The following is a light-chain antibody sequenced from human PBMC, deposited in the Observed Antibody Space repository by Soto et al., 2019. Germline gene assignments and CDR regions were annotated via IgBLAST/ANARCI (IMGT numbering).Light chain of an antibody. CDR2: GAS. Sequence: EIVLTQSPDTLSVSPGERATLSCRASQSVDSNYLAWYQQKPGQPPRLLIYGASRRATGIPDRFSGSGSGTDFTFAINRLEPEDLAVYYCQHYAPSPRWTFGQGTKVEIK. CDR3: QHYAPSPRWT. J-gene: IGKJ1*01. CDR1: QSVDSNY. V-gene: IGKV3-20*01.